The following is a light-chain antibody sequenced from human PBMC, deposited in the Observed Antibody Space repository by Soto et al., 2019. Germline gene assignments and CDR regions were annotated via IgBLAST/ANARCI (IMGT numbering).Light chain of an antibody. CDR3: QQRSNWPPFWT. V-gene: IGKV3-11*01. CDR1: QSVSRY. CDR2: DAS. Sequence: EIVLTQSPATLSLSPGERATLSRRASQSVSRYLAWYQQKPGQAPRLLIYDASTRATGIPARFSGSGSGTDFTLTISSLEPEDFAVYYCQQRSNWPPFWTFGQGTKVDIK. J-gene: IGKJ1*01.